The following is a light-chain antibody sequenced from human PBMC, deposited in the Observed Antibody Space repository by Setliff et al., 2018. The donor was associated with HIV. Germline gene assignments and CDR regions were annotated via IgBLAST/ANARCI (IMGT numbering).Light chain of an antibody. CDR1: SSDVGGYNY. CDR3: SSYTSSGTPV. Sequence: QSALAQPTSVSGSPGQSITISCTGTSSDVGGYNYVSWYQHRPGKAPKVVIYEVSNRPSGVSNRFAGSKSGNTASPTISGLQAEEEADYYCSSYTSSGTPVFGGGTKVTVL. V-gene: IGLV2-14*01. CDR2: EVS. J-gene: IGLJ3*02.